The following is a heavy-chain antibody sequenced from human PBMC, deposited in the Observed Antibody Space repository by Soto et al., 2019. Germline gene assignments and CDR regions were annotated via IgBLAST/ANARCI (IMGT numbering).Heavy chain of an antibody. Sequence: QVQLVQSGAEVKKPGASVKVSCKASGYTFTSYGIVWVRQAPGQGLEWMGWISGYNGNTNYAQKFEGRVTLTTDTSTSTSYMELRSLRSDDTGVYYCARVLGIFVWLDDGAWFDPWGQGTLVTVSS. CDR2: ISGYNGNT. V-gene: IGHV1-18*01. CDR3: ARVLGIFVWLDDGAWFDP. D-gene: IGHD3-3*01. CDR1: GYTFTSYG. J-gene: IGHJ5*02.